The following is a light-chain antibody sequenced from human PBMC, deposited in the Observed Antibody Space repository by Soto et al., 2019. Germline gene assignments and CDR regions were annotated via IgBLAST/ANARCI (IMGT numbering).Light chain of an antibody. CDR2: GAS. Sequence: EIVLTQSPGTPSLSPGERATLSCRASQSGSGSYLAWYQQKPGQAPRLLISGASRRATGIPDRFSGSGSGTDFTLTISSLEPEDFAVYYCQQYGKSPLTFGGGTKVDIK. CDR1: QSGSGSY. CDR3: QQYGKSPLT. V-gene: IGKV3-20*01. J-gene: IGKJ4*01.